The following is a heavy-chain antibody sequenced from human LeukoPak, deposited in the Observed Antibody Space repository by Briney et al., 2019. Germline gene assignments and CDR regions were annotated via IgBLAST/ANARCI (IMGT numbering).Heavy chain of an antibody. Sequence: SETLSLTCAVYGGSFSGYYWSWIRQPPGKGLEWIGEINHSGSTNYNPSLKSRVTISVDTSKNQFSLKLSSVTAADTAVYYCARYYGGNSDWGQGTLVTVSS. CDR2: INHSGST. CDR3: ARYYGGNSD. V-gene: IGHV4-34*01. J-gene: IGHJ4*02. CDR1: GGSFSGYY. D-gene: IGHD4-23*01.